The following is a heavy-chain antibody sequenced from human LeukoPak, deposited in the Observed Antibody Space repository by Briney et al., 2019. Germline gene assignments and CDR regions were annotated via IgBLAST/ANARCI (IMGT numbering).Heavy chain of an antibody. D-gene: IGHD6-19*01. V-gene: IGHV3-23*01. CDR3: AKKSSGWHHFDC. J-gene: IGHJ4*02. Sequence: GGSLRLSCAASGFTFSSYAMSWVRQAPGKGLEWVSAISGSGGSTYYADSVKGRFTISRNNSKNTLYLQMNSLRAEDTAVYYCAKKSSGWHHFDCWGQGTLVTVSS. CDR2: ISGSGGST. CDR1: GFTFSSYA.